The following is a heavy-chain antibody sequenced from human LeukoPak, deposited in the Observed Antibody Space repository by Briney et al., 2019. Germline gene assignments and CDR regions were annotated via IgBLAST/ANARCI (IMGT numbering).Heavy chain of an antibody. Sequence: GGSLRLSCAASGFTFNNFAMNWVRQAPGKGLEWVSAISSSGTITYYADSVKGRFTISRDNAKNSLYLQMNSLRAEDTAVYYCARDAGIAAAGTGDYWGQGTLVTVSS. CDR1: GFTFNNFA. J-gene: IGHJ4*02. D-gene: IGHD6-13*01. CDR3: ARDAGIAAAGTGDY. V-gene: IGHV3-21*01. CDR2: ISSSGTIT.